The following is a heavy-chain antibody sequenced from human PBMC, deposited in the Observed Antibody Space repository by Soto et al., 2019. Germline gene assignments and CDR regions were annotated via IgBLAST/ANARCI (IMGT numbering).Heavy chain of an antibody. J-gene: IGHJ5*02. CDR2: INAGNGNT. Sequence: ASVKVSCKASGYTFTGYAMHWVRQAPGQRLEWMGWINAGNGNTKYSQRFQGRVTITRDTSASTAYMELSSLRSEDTAVYYCARTYYYDRSGYSNWFDPWGQGTLVTVSS. V-gene: IGHV1-3*01. D-gene: IGHD3-22*01. CDR1: GYTFTGYA. CDR3: ARTYYYDRSGYSNWFDP.